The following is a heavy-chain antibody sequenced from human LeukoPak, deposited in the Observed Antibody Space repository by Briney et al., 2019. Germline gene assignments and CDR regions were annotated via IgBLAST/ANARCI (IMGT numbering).Heavy chain of an antibody. CDR3: ARAGRDGYKWAYFDY. CDR2: ISSSGSTI. Sequence: PGGSLRLSCAASGFTFSDYYMSWIRQAPGKGLEWVSYISSSGSTIYYAASVKGRFTISRDNAKNSLFLQMNSLRAEDTAVYYCARAGRDGYKWAYFDYWGQGTLVTVSS. V-gene: IGHV3-11*04. J-gene: IGHJ4*02. D-gene: IGHD5-24*01. CDR1: GFTFSDYY.